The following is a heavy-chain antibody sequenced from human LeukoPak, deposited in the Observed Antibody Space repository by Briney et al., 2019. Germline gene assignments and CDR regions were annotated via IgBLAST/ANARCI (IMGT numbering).Heavy chain of an antibody. CDR3: AEDLGGYDYVGY. CDR2: ISGSGGST. CDR1: GFIFSSYA. J-gene: IGHJ4*02. Sequence: HPGGSLRLSCAASGFIFSSYAMSCVREAPGKGREGVSAISGSGGSTYDADSVKGLFTIPRDNSKNTLYLQMNSLRADDTAVYYCAEDLGGYDYVGYWGQGTLATVS. D-gene: IGHD5-12*01. V-gene: IGHV3-23*01.